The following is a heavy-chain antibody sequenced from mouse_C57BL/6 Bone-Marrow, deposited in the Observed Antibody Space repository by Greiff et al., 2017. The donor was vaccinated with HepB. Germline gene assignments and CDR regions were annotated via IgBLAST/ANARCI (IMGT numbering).Heavy chain of an antibody. D-gene: IGHD1-1*01. CDR3: ASGITTVDYYAMDY. V-gene: IGHV1-76*01. J-gene: IGHJ4*01. Sequence: VQLQQSGAELVRPGASVKLSCKASGYTFTDYYINWVKQRPGQGLEWIARIYPGSGNTYYNEKFKGKATLTAEKSSSTAYMQLSSLTSEDSAVYFCASGITTVDYYAMDYWGQGTSVTVSS. CDR1: GYTFTDYY. CDR2: IYPGSGNT.